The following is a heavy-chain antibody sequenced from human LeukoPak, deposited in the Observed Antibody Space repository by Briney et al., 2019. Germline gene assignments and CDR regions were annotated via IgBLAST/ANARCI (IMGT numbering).Heavy chain of an antibody. D-gene: IGHD3-3*01. V-gene: IGHV3-11*04. CDR3: ARDLSDYDFWSGYPNPLFDY. CDR1: GFTFSDYY. Sequence: GGSLRLSYAASGFTFSDYYMSWIRQAPGKGLEWVSYISSSGSTIYYADSVKGRFTISRDNAKNSLYLQMNSLRAEDTAVYYCARDLSDYDFWSGYPNPLFDYWGQGTLVTVSS. CDR2: ISSSGSTI. J-gene: IGHJ4*02.